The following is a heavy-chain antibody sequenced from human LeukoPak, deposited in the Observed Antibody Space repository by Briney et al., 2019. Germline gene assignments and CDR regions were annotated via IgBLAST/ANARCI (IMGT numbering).Heavy chain of an antibody. CDR1: GGSFSGYY. CDR2: INHSGST. J-gene: IGHJ4*02. Sequence: SETLSLTCAVYGGSFSGYYWSWIRQPPGKGLEWIGEINHSGSTNYNPSLKSRVTISVDTSKNQFSLKLSSVTAADTAVYYCARGLITYYGSGSYYSDYWGQGTLVTVSS. D-gene: IGHD3-10*01. V-gene: IGHV4-34*01. CDR3: ARGLITYYGSGSYYSDY.